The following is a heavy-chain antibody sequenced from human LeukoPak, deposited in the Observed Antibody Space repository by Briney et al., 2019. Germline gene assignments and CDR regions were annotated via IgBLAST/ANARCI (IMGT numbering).Heavy chain of an antibody. CDR1: GYSFTSYW. J-gene: IGHJ5*02. Sequence: GESLKISCKGSGYSFTSYWIGWVRQMPGKGLEWMGIIYPGDSDTRYSPSFQGHATISADKSISTAYLQWSSLKASDTAMYYCATLRFYYGSGSFDPWGQGTLVTVSS. D-gene: IGHD3-10*01. V-gene: IGHV5-51*01. CDR3: ATLRFYYGSGSFDP. CDR2: IYPGDSDT.